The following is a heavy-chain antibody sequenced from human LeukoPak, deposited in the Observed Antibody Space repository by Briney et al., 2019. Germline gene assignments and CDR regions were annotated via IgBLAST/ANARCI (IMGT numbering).Heavy chain of an antibody. D-gene: IGHD6-19*01. CDR2: IYYSGST. Sequence: SETLSLTCTVSGGSISSYYWNWIRQSPGRGLERIGDIYYSGSTNYNPSLKSRVTISVDTSKNQFSLRLTSVTAADTAVYYCAREGMAVGFARFPIFNYWGQGTLVTVSS. V-gene: IGHV4-59*01. CDR1: GGSISSYY. CDR3: AREGMAVGFARFPIFNY. J-gene: IGHJ4*02.